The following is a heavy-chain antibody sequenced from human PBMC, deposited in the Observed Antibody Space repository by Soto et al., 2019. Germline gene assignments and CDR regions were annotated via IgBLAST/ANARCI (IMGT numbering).Heavy chain of an antibody. CDR1: VGSISRYY. J-gene: IGHJ4*02. CDR2: MYYSWST. V-gene: IGHV4-59*01. D-gene: IGHD3-3*01. CDR3: ARGTFGVVKD. Sequence: QVQLQESGPGLVKPSETLSLTCTVSVGSISRYYWSCIRQSPGKGLEWVGYMYYSWSTNYKPSLTSPATISIDPSRNQFALKLSSVTAADPAVYYWARGTFGVVKDWGQGTLVTVSS.